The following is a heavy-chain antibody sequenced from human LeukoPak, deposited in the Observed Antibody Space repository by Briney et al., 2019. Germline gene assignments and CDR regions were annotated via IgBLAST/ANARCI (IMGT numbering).Heavy chain of an antibody. V-gene: IGHV4-38-2*02. D-gene: IGHD3-9*01. CDR3: ARVKLGYFDWPQRNYYYYYMDV. CDR1: GYSISRGYY. J-gene: IGHJ6*03. Sequence: SETLSLTCTVSGYSISRGYYWGWIRQSPGKGLEWIGNIFHTGSTYYSPSLKSRVIISVDTSKNQFSLRLSSVTAADTALYYCARVKLGYFDWPQRNYYYYYMDVWGKGTTVTISS. CDR2: IFHTGST.